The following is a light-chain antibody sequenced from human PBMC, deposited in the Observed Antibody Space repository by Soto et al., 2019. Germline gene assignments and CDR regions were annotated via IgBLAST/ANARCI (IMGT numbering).Light chain of an antibody. J-gene: IGKJ1*01. V-gene: IGKV2-28*01. Sequence: DIVMTQSPLCLPVTPGESASISRRSSQSLLHRNGYNYLDWYLQKPGQSPQVLIYLGSNRASGVPDRFSGSGSGTDFTLKISRVEAEDVGVYYCMQPLQTPWTFGQGTKVEIK. CDR2: LGS. CDR1: QSLLHRNGYNY. CDR3: MQPLQTPWT.